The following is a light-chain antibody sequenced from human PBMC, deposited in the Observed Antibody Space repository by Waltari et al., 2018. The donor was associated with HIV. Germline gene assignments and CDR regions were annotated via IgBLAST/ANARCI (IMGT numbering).Light chain of an antibody. CDR2: EVT. Sequence: QSALTQPPSSSGSPGQSVTISCTGTSSDIGGYNCVLWNQQHPGKAPKLIMTEVTKRPSGVPDRFSGSKSGNTASLTVSGLQAEDEAHYYCSSYAPTNNFYVLFGGGTALTVL. J-gene: IGLJ2*01. V-gene: IGLV2-8*01. CDR3: SSYAPTNNFYVL. CDR1: SSDIGGYNC.